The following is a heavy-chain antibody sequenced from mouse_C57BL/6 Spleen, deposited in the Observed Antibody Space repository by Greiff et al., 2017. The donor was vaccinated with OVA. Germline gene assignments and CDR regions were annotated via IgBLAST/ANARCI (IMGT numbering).Heavy chain of an antibody. V-gene: IGHV1-81*01. J-gene: IGHJ2*01. CDR3: AREGTGGRFDY. D-gene: IGHD4-1*01. CDR1: GYTFTSYG. CDR2: IYPRSGNT. Sequence: VKLQESGAELARPGASVKLSCKASGYTFTSYGISWVKQRTGQGLEWIGEIYPRSGNTYYNEKFKGKATLTADKSSSTAYMELRSLTSEDSAVYFCAREGTGGRFDYWGQGTTLTVSS.